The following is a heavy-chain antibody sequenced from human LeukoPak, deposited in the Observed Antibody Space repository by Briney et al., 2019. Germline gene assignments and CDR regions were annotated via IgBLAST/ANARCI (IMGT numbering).Heavy chain of an antibody. J-gene: IGHJ4*02. D-gene: IGHD1-26*01. CDR3: ARVAGELRPGDY. CDR2: INPSGGST. V-gene: IGHV1-46*01. Sequence: ALVKVSCKASGYTFTSYYMHWVRQAPGQGLEWMGIINPSGGSTSYAQKFQGRVTMTRDMSTSTVYMELSSLRSEDTAVYYCARVAGELRPGDYWGQGTLVTVSS. CDR1: GYTFTSYY.